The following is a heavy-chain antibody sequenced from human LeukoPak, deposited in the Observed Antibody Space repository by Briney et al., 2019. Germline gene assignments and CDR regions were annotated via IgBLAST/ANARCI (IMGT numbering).Heavy chain of an antibody. Sequence: SETLSLTCTVAGGSISSYYWSWIRQPPGKGLEWIGYIYYSGSTNYNPSLKSRVTISVNTSKNQFSLKLSSVTAADTAVYYCARLPPPYYSGSYFDYWGQGTLVTVSS. CDR2: IYYSGST. CDR1: GGSISSYY. J-gene: IGHJ4*02. D-gene: IGHD1-26*01. V-gene: IGHV4-59*01. CDR3: ARLPPPYYSGSYFDY.